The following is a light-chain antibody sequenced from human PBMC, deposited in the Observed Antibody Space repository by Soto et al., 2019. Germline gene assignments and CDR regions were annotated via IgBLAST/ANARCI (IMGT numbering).Light chain of an antibody. Sequence: SVLTQPPSVSGAPGQRVTISCSGSSSNIGAGYDVHWYQQLPGTAPKVLIYGNSDRPSGVPDRFSGSKSGTSASLAITGLQAEDEADYYCQSYDSSLSGAVFGGGTQLTVL. V-gene: IGLV1-40*01. CDR2: GNS. J-gene: IGLJ7*01. CDR3: QSYDSSLSGAV. CDR1: SSNIGAGYD.